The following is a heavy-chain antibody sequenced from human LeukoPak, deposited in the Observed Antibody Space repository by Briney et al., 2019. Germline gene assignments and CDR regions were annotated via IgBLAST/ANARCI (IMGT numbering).Heavy chain of an antibody. CDR1: GASFSTYY. D-gene: IGHD6-6*01. J-gene: IGHJ4*02. V-gene: IGHV4-59*12. CDR2: IYYSGST. Sequence: SETLSLTCTASGASFSTYYWSWIRQPPGKGLEWIGYIYYSGSTNYNPSLKSRVTISVDTSKNQFSLNLSSVTAADTAVYYCARDGRGSTSLDNWGQGILVTVSS. CDR3: ARDGRGSTSLDN.